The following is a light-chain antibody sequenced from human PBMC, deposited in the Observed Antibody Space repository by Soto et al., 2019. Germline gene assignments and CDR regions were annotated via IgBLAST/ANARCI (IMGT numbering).Light chain of an antibody. J-gene: IGLJ2*01. CDR3: SSYAGVNYLI. V-gene: IGLV2-8*01. CDR1: GSDVGVYNY. CDR2: EVS. Sequence: QSVLTQPPSASGSPGQSVTISCTGTGSDVGVYNYVSWYQHHPGRAPKLMIYEVSQRPSGVPDRFSGSKSGNTASLTVSGLQAEDEADYYCSSYAGVNYLIFGGGTKVTVL.